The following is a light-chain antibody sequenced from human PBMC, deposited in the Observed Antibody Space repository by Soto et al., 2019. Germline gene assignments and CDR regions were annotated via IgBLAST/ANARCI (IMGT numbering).Light chain of an antibody. V-gene: IGKV3-20*01. J-gene: IGKJ4*01. CDR1: QSVSSIY. CDR2: GAS. Sequence: EIVLTQSPGTLSLSPGERATLSCRASQSVSSIYLAWYQQKPGQAPRLLIYGASSRATGIPDRFSGSGSGTDFTLTIRRLEPEDFAVYYCQQYGSSALTFGGGTKVDIK. CDR3: QQYGSSALT.